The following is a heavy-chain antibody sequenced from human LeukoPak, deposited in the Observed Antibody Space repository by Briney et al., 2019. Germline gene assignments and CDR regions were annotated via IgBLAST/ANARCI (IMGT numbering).Heavy chain of an antibody. J-gene: IGHJ4*02. Sequence: SETLSLTCTVSGGSISSYYWSWIRQPPGKGLEWIGYIYYSGSTNYNPSLKSRVTISVDTSKNQFSLKLSSVTAADMAVYYCARTYGRGGVWTDYWGQGTLVTVSS. V-gene: IGHV4-59*08. CDR1: GGSISSYY. CDR3: ARTYGRGGVWTDY. CDR2: IYYSGST. D-gene: IGHD3-16*01.